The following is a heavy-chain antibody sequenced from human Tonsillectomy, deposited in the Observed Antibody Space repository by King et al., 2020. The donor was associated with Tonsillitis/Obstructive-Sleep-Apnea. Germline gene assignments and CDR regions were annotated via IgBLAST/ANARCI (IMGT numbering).Heavy chain of an antibody. D-gene: IGHD3-3*01. Sequence: TLKESGPTLVKRTQTLTLTCTFSGFSLTTSRVGVGWIRQPPGKALEWLALIFGDDNKRHSPALKSRLTITKDTSKNQVVLRMTNMDPVDTATYYCAHHHYNFWSEWWGQGTLVTVSS. CDR1: GFSLTTSRVG. J-gene: IGHJ4*02. CDR2: IFGDDNK. V-gene: IGHV2-5*02. CDR3: AHHHYNFWSEW.